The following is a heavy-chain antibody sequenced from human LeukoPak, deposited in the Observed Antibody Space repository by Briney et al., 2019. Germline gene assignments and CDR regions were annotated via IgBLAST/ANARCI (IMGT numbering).Heavy chain of an antibody. CDR2: ISNDGSNQ. Sequence: GRSLRLSCAASGFTFSSYSIHWVRQAPGKGLEWVAFISNDGSNQYYADSVKGRFTISRDNSKNTLYVQMNSLRAEDTAVYYCAKGGPLYGDYDYWGQGTLVTVSS. D-gene: IGHD4-17*01. J-gene: IGHJ4*02. CDR1: GFTFSSYS. V-gene: IGHV3-30-3*01. CDR3: AKGGPLYGDYDY.